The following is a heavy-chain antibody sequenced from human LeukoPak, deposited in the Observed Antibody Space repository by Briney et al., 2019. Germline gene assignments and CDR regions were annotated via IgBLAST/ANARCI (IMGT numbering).Heavy chain of an antibody. CDR3: ARDPAAVAGTGGDY. CDR2: INPNSGGT. CDR1: GYTFTGYY. Sequence: RASVKVSCKASGYTFTGYYMHWVRQAPGQGLEWMGWINPNSGGTNYAQKFQGRVTMTRDTPISTAYMELSRLRSDDTAVYYCARDPAAVAGTGGDYWGQGTLVTVSS. J-gene: IGHJ4*02. D-gene: IGHD6-19*01. V-gene: IGHV1-2*02.